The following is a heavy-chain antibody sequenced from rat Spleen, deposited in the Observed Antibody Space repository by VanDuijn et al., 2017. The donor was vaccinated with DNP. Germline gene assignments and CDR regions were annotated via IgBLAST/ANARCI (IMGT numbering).Heavy chain of an antibody. CDR2: VNSAGTT. CDR1: GYSITSSSR. J-gene: IGHJ4*01. CDR3: ARWPGYNPPYAMDA. Sequence: EVQLQESGPGLLRPSQSLSLTCSVTGYSITSSSRWNWIRKFPGNKLEWMGSVNSAGTTNYNPSLKSRISITRDTSKNQLFLQVNSVTTEDTATYYCARWPGYNPPYAMDAWGQGTSVTVSS. D-gene: IGHD1-4*01. V-gene: IGHV3-3*01.